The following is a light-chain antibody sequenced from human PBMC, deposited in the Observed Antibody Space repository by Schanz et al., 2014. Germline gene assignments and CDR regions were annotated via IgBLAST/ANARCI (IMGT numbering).Light chain of an antibody. V-gene: IGLV2-14*03. CDR3: CSYAGSSPRV. Sequence: QSALTQPASVSGSPGQSITVSCTGTTDVDYGNFVSWYQQHPGKAPKLIIYDVHHRPSGVSNRFSGSKTGDTASLTVSGLQAENEADYYCCSYAGSSPRVFGGGTKLTVL. J-gene: IGLJ2*01. CDR1: TDVDYGNF. CDR2: DVH.